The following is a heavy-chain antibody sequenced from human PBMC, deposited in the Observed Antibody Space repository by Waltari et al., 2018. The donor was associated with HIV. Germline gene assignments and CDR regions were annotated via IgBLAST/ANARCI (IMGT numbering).Heavy chain of an antibody. CDR3: ARDLQTGTKTV. CDR2: CSVYIGNT. V-gene: IGHV1-18*01. J-gene: IGHJ4*02. Sequence: QVQLVQSGAEVKKPGASVKVSCKASGYTFTSYGINWVRQAPGQGLEWMGWCSVYIGNTDYAQTFQGRVTLTTDTSTSTAYMELRSLRSDDTAVYYCARDLQTGTKTVWGQGTLVTVSS. CDR1: GYTFTSYG. D-gene: IGHD1-7*01.